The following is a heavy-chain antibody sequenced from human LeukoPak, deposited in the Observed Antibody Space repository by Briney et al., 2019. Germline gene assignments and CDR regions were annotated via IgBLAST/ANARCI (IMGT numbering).Heavy chain of an antibody. CDR1: GCTFSSYG. J-gene: IGHJ4*02. D-gene: IGHD3-22*01. Sequence: PGRSLRLSCAASGCTFSSYGRHWVRQAPGKGLEWVAVIWYDGSNKYYAASATRRFTISTHYYKTTLYLQMNSLRAEDTAVYHCARPHDSSGYYHHWFDCWGQGTLVTVSS. V-gene: IGHV3-33*01. CDR3: ARPHDSSGYYHHWFDC. CDR2: IWYDGSNK.